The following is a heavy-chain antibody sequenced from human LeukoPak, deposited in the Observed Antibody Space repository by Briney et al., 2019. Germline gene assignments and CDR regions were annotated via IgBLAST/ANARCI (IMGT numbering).Heavy chain of an antibody. V-gene: IGHV3-21*01. Sequence: PGGSLRLSCAASGFTFSSYSMNWDRQAPGKGLEWVSYISSSSSYIYYADSLKGLFPFSRDNAKNSLYLQMNSVRAEDTAVYYCASQEFDYWGQGTLVTVSS. CDR2: ISSSSSYI. J-gene: IGHJ4*02. CDR3: ASQEFDY. CDR1: GFTFSSYS.